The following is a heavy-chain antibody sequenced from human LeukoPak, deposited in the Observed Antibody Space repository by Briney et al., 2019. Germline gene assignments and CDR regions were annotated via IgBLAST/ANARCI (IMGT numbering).Heavy chain of an antibody. CDR3: VSLGYSSSSVRY. D-gene: IGHD6-6*01. V-gene: IGHV3-30*03. Sequence: GGSLRLSCAASGFTFSSYNMNWVRQAPGKGPEWVAIISYDGGNKYYADSVKGRFTISRDNSKNTLYLQMNSLRAEDTAVYFCVSLGYSSSSVRYWGQGTLVTVSS. J-gene: IGHJ4*02. CDR1: GFTFSSYN. CDR2: ISYDGGNK.